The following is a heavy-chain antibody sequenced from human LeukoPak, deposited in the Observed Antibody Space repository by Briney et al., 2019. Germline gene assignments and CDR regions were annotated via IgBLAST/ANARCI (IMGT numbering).Heavy chain of an antibody. CDR3: ARHSNWSGGVDWFDP. CDR2: IHYSGSP. V-gene: IGHV4-59*08. Sequence: SGTLSLTCTVSGGSNYWSWLRQPPGKGLEWIAYIHYSGSPNYNPSLKSRVTISIDTSKNQFSLKLNSATAADTAVYYCARHSNWSGGVDWFDPWGLGTQVTVSS. D-gene: IGHD1-20*01. CDR1: GGSNY. J-gene: IGHJ5*02.